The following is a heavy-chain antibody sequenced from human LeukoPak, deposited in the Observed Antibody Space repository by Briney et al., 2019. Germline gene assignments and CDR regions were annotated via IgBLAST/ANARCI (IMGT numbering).Heavy chain of an antibody. CDR3: ARGFGYYYDSSGYWFDP. CDR1: GFTFSSYA. CDR2: ISGSGGST. D-gene: IGHD3-22*01. V-gene: IGHV3-23*01. Sequence: GGSLRLSCAASGFTFSSYAMSWVRQAPGKGLEWVSAISGSGGSTYYADSVKGRFTISRDNSKNTPYLQMNSLRAEDTAVYYCARGFGYYYDSSGYWFDPWGQGTLVTVSS. J-gene: IGHJ5*02.